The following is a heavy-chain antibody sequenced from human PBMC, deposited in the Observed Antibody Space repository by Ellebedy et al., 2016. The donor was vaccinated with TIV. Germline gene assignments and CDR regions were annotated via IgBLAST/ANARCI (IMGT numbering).Heavy chain of an antibody. V-gene: IGHV3-7*03. Sequence: GESLKISCAASGFTFSNYWMKWVRQAPGKGLEWVANIKQDGSEKYYVDSVKGRLTLSRDNAKNSLFLQMNSLRVEDTAVDFCARGGYGRPFDCWGQGTLVTVSS. CDR2: IKQDGSEK. CDR1: GFTFSNYW. J-gene: IGHJ4*02. CDR3: ARGGYGRPFDC. D-gene: IGHD5-12*01.